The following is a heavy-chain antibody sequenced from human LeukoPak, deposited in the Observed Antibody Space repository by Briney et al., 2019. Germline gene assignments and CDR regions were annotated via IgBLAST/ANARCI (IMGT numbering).Heavy chain of an antibody. V-gene: IGHV4-30-4*07. D-gene: IGHD3-22*01. J-gene: IGHJ4*02. CDR2: IYYSGST. Sequence: SETLSLTCAVSGGSISSGGYSWSWIRQPPGKGLEWIGYIYYSGSTYYNPSLKSRVTISVDTSKNQFSLKLKSVTAADTAVYYCARVTGYMIEDYFDYWGQGTLVTVSS. CDR1: GGSISSGGYS. CDR3: ARVTGYMIEDYFDY.